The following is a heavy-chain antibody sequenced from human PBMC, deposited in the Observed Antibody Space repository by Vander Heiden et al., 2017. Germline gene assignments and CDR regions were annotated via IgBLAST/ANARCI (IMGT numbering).Heavy chain of an antibody. CDR2: INLNSGGT. V-gene: IGHV1-2*02. CDR1: GYTFTDYY. CDR3: ARDSIEVGTYFDY. J-gene: IGHJ4*02. D-gene: IGHD6-19*01. Sequence: QVQLVQSGAEVKKPGASVKVSCKASGYTFTDYYMHLVRQAPGQGLEWMGWINLNSGGTNYAQKFQGRVTMTRDTSISTAYMELSRLRSDDTAVYYCARDSIEVGTYFDYWGQGTLVTVSS.